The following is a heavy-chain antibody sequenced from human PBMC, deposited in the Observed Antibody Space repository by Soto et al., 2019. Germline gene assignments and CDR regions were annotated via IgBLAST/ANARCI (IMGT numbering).Heavy chain of an antibody. D-gene: IGHD3-3*02. CDR2: LFYTGHT. V-gene: IGHV4-39*03. Sequence: SETLSLTCTVSGHSMSNTDYFWGWIRQTPWSDLQWIGSLFYTGHTYYNPSLLSRVTISADTSKNQFFLRLTSVTAADTAVYYCISTLGARFDYWGQGTLVTVSS. J-gene: IGHJ4*02. CDR1: GHSMSNTDYF. CDR3: ISTLGARFDY.